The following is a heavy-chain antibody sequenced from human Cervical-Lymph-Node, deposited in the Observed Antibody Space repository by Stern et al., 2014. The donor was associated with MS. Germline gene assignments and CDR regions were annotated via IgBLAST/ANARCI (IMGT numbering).Heavy chain of an antibody. Sequence: VQLLESGAEVKQPGASVTVSCNVSGHPLSELAIHWLRQLPTSGLEWLARFSPKDGAAAYAQTVKGRLTMTGDTNKGTDYLHLTALTSDDTAVYYCATDRGVKWGPGTLVAVSS. D-gene: IGHD3-10*01. CDR1: GHPLSELA. CDR2: FSPKDGAA. CDR3: ATDRGVK. J-gene: IGHJ4*02. V-gene: IGHV1-24*01.